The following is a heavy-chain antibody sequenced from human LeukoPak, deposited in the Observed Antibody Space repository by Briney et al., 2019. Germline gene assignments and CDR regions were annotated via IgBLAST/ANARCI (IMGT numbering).Heavy chain of an antibody. J-gene: IGHJ4*02. D-gene: IGHD6-13*01. CDR3: ARVSCSWTIYYFDY. CDR1: GFTFSSYA. Sequence: GGSLRLSCAASGFTFSSYAMSWVRQAPGKGLEWVSAISGSGGSTYYADSVKGRFTISRDNAKNSLYLQMNSLRVEDTAVYYYARVSCSWTIYYFDYWGQGTLVTVSS. CDR2: ISGSGGST. V-gene: IGHV3-23*01.